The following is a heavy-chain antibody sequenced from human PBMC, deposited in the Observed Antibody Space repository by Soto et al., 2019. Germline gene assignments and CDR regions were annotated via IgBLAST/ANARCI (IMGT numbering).Heavy chain of an antibody. V-gene: IGHV1-69*01. CDR3: ARYDGSGSYRNSPYYYYGMDV. Sequence: VSCKASGYTFTSYGISLVRQAPGQGLEWMGGIIAYNGKANYAQKFQGRVTITADESTSTAYMELSSLRSEDTAVYYCARYDGSGSYRNSPYYYYGMDVWGQGTTVTVSS. J-gene: IGHJ6*02. D-gene: IGHD3-10*01. CDR2: IIAYNGKA. CDR1: GYTFTSYG.